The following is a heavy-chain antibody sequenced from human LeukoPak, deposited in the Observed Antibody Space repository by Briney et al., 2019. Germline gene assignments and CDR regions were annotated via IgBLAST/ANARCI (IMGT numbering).Heavy chain of an antibody. CDR3: ARGLYYYDSSGYYPSFDY. Sequence: SETLSLTCTVSGGSISSYYWSWIRQPPGKGLEWIGYIYYSGSTNYNPSLKSRVTISVDTSKNQFSLELSSVTAADTAVYYCARGLYYYDSSGYYPSFDYWGQGTLVTVSS. CDR1: GGSISSYY. V-gene: IGHV4-59*01. CDR2: IYYSGST. J-gene: IGHJ4*02. D-gene: IGHD3-22*01.